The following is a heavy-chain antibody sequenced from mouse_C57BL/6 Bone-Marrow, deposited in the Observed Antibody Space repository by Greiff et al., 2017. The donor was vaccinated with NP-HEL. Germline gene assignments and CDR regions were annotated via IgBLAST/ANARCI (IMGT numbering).Heavy chain of an antibody. J-gene: IGHJ1*03. Sequence: EVHLVESGGDLVKPGGSLKLSCAASGFTFSSYGMSWVRQTPDKRLAWVATISSGGSYTYYPDSVKGRFTISRDNAKNTLYLQMSSLKSEDTAMYYCARQCYGSSSGDFDVWGTGTTVTVSS. D-gene: IGHD1-1*01. CDR1: GFTFSSYG. V-gene: IGHV5-6*01. CDR2: ISSGGSYT. CDR3: ARQCYGSSSGDFDV.